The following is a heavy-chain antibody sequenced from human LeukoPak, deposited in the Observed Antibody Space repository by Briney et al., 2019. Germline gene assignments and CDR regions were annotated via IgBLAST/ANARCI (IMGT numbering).Heavy chain of an antibody. CDR1: GFIFSSYS. V-gene: IGHV3-23*01. J-gene: IGHJ6*02. D-gene: IGHD6-13*01. Sequence: GGSLRLSCAASGFIFSSYSMSWVRQAPGKGLEWVSVITGSGGNTYYADSVKGRFTISKDNSKNTVYLQMSSLRVDDTAVYYRAKAASSSWPSYYYGMDVWGQGTTVTVSS. CDR3: AKAASSSWPSYYYGMDV. CDR2: ITGSGGNT.